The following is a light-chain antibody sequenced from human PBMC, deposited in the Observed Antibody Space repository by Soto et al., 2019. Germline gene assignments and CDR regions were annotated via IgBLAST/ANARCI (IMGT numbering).Light chain of an antibody. J-gene: IGKJ5*01. Sequence: EVVLTQSPATLSLSPGERATLSCRASQSVSSYVAWYQQKAGQAPRLLIYDSSNRATGIPARFSGSGSGTGFTLTISRLEPEDFAVYYCQQRNSWPVTFGQGTRLEIK. CDR3: QQRNSWPVT. CDR1: QSVSSY. CDR2: DSS. V-gene: IGKV3-11*01.